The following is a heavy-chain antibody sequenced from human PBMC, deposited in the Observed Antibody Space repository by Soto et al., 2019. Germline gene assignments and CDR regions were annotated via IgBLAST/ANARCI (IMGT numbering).Heavy chain of an antibody. V-gene: IGHV3-30*18. CDR3: AKLIQPGSFDI. CDR2: ISYDGSNK. Sequence: VGSLRLSCASSVFTFSSYGMHCVRQAPGKWLEWVAVISYDGSNKYCADSVKGRFTISRDNSKNTLYLQMNSLRAEDTAVYYCAKLIQPGSFDIWGQGTMVIVS. J-gene: IGHJ3*02. CDR1: VFTFSSYG. D-gene: IGHD5-18*01.